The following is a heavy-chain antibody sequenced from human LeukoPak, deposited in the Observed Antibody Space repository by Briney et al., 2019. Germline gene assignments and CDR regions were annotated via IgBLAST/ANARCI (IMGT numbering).Heavy chain of an antibody. V-gene: IGHV1-18*01. Sequence: ASVKVSCKASGYTFTSYGISWVRQAPGQGLEWMGWISAYNGNTNYAQKLQGRVTMTTDTSTGTAYMELRSLRSDDTAVYYCAREAIAAAGSWFDPWGQGTLVTVSS. D-gene: IGHD6-13*01. CDR2: ISAYNGNT. J-gene: IGHJ5*02. CDR1: GYTFTSYG. CDR3: AREAIAAAGSWFDP.